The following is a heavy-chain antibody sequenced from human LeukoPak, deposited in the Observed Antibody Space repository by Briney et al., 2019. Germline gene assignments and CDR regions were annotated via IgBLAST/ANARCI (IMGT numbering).Heavy chain of an antibody. D-gene: IGHD4-11*01. CDR1: GYTFTHYG. CDR3: ARGVLGNYVYYYYMDV. J-gene: IGHJ6*03. CDR2: INTYKGNT. Sequence: ASVKVSCKASGYTFTHYGVSWVRQAPGQGPEGMGWINTYKGNTNYAQKFKGRVTITTDESTSTAYMELSSLRSEDTAVYYCARGVLGNYVYYYYMDVWGKGTTVTVSS. V-gene: IGHV1-18*01.